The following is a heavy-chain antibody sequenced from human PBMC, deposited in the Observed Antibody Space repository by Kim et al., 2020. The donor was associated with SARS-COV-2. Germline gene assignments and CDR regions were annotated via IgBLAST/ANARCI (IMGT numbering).Heavy chain of an antibody. J-gene: IGHJ4*02. CDR2: INACNVNT. Sequence: ASVKVSCKTSGYTFTSYSLHWVRQAPGQRLEWMGWINACNVNTKYSQKFQGRVTISWDTSASAASIELTSLRSEDTAVYYCARDGRSVDYYFDYWGQGTLVTVSS. CDR1: GYTFTSYS. CDR3: ARDGRSVDYYFDY. V-gene: IGHV1-3*01.